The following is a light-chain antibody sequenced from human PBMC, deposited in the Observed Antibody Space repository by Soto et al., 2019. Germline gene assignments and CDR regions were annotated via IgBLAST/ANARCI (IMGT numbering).Light chain of an antibody. V-gene: IGKV2-28*01. CDR3: MQALQTPPYT. Sequence: EIVMTQSPLSRPVTLGESASISCRSSRSLLHSNGHNYLDWYLQKPGQSPQLLIYLGSNRASGVPDRFSGSGSGTDFTLKISRVEAEDAGVYYCMQALQTPPYTFGQGTKLEIK. CDR1: RSLLHSNGHNY. J-gene: IGKJ2*01. CDR2: LGS.